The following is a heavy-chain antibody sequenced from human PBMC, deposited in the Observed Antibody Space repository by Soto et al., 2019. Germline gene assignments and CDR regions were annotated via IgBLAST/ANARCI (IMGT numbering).Heavy chain of an antibody. V-gene: IGHV3-30*04. CDR1: GFTFGRYT. J-gene: IGHJ4*02. CDR2: ISFDGRNA. CDR3: TRGEGIQVCLDY. D-gene: IGHD5-18*01. Sequence: GGSLRFSCAASGFTFGRYTMHWVRQGPGKGLEWVAVISFDGRNAFYADYVKGPFNISRNNSKHTRHLEMNCLRAEDSGVYYCTRGEGIQVCLDYWGQGALVTVSS.